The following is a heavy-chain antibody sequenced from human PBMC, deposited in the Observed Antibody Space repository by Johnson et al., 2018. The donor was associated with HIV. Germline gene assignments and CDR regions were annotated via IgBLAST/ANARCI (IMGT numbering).Heavy chain of an antibody. D-gene: IGHD1-26*01. V-gene: IGHV3-7*05. J-gene: IGHJ3*02. CDR3: AKVLGVGATRDAFDI. CDR1: GFTFSSYD. Sequence: VLLVESGGGLVQPGGSPRLSCAASGFTFSSYDMHWVRQATGKGLEWVANIKQDGSEKYYVDSVKGRFTISRDNAKNSLYLQMNSLRAEDTALYYCAKVLGVGATRDAFDIWGQGTMVTVSS. CDR2: IKQDGSEK.